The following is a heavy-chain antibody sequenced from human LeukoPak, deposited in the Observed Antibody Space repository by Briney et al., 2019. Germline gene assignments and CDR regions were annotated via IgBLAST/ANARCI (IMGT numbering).Heavy chain of an antibody. CDR2: IYYSGST. V-gene: IGHV4-59*04. CDR3: ARLRRYGSGSYYNV. D-gene: IGHD3-10*01. CDR1: GGSISSYY. J-gene: IGHJ4*02. Sequence: SEALPLTCTVSGGSISSYYWSWIRQPPGKGLEWIGYIYYSGSTYYNPSLKSRVIISVDTSKNQFSLKLSSVTAADTAVYYRARLRRYGSGSYYNVWGQGTLVTVSS.